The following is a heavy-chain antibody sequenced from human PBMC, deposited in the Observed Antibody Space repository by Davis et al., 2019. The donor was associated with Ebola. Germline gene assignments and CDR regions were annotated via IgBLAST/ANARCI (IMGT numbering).Heavy chain of an antibody. CDR2: MTPSSGNT. Sequence: AASVKVSCKASGYTFKNSAISWVRQAPGQGPEWMGWMTPSSGNTGYAQKFQGRVTMTRDTSISTAFMELSSLGSEDTAVYYCARVRSTSGWRYYFDYWGQGTLVTVSS. D-gene: IGHD6-19*01. V-gene: IGHV1-8*01. J-gene: IGHJ4*02. CDR1: GYTFKNSA. CDR3: ARVRSTSGWRYYFDY.